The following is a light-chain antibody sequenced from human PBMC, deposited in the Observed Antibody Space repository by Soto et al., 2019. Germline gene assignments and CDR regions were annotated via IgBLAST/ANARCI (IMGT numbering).Light chain of an antibody. V-gene: IGKV1-39*01. CDR1: QHIDTF. CDR3: QQSSTTPYT. Sequence: EIQMTQSPLSLSASVGDRVTITCRASQHIDTFLVWYQVKPGKAPKLLIQTASSLHSGVPSRFSGGGFGTSFTLTIGSLQPEDFATYYCQQSSTTPYTFGQGTKVDIK. CDR2: TAS. J-gene: IGKJ2*01.